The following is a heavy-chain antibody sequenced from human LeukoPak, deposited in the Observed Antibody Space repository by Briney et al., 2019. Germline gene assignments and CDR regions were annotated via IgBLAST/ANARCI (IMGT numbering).Heavy chain of an antibody. D-gene: IGHD5-24*01. Sequence: GGSLRLSCAASGFTFSNYGMSWVRQAPGKGLEWVSALSGSDDSTYYADSVKGRFTISRDSSKNTLYLQMNSLTVEDTALYYCAKGGRDGYSGNYYYMDVWGEGTTVTVSS. CDR3: AKGGRDGYSGNYYYMDV. J-gene: IGHJ6*03. CDR1: GFTFSNYG. V-gene: IGHV3-23*01. CDR2: LSGSDDST.